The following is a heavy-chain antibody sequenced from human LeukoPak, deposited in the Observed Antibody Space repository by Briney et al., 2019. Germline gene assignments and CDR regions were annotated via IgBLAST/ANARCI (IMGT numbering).Heavy chain of an antibody. CDR1: GYTFTDYY. D-gene: IGHD5/OR15-5a*01. J-gene: IGHJ1*01. V-gene: IGHV1-2*02. CDR2: VFPHSGDT. CDR3: ARPPRDLVSAAPFPF. Sequence: ASVTVSCKASGYTFTDYYVHWVRQAPGEGLEWLGWVFPHSGDTYYAQRFHGRVSMTTSTTINTAYMELSRLKADDTGVYFCARPPRDLVSAAPFPFWGQGTLVTVSS.